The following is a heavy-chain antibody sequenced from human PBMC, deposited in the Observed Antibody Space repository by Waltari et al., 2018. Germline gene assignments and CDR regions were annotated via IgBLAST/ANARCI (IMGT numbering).Heavy chain of an antibody. Sequence: EVQLVESGGGLVQPGGSLRLSCAASGFTFSNYNMNWVRQAPGKGLEWISYISTSGTTIYYADSVKGRFTISRDNAQNSLYLQMNSLRDEDTAVYYCARLGGGGWDSFDYWGQGTLVTVSS. J-gene: IGHJ4*02. CDR1: GFTFSNYN. CDR3: ARLGGGGWDSFDY. V-gene: IGHV3-48*02. CDR2: ISTSGTTI. D-gene: IGHD6-19*01.